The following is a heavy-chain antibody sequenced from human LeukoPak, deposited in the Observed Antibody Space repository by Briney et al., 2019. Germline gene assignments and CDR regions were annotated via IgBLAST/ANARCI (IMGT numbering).Heavy chain of an antibody. CDR3: VRDGGVSGYDLLDY. J-gene: IGHJ4*01. D-gene: IGHD5-12*01. Sequence: PGGSLRLSCAASGFTFSNYWMTWVRQAPGKGLEWVDHINQDGSEEHYMDSAKARFTISRDNAKNSLSLQMNSLRAEDTAVYYCVRDGGVSGYDLLDYWGQEPWSPSPQ. V-gene: IGHV3-7*01. CDR1: GFTFSNYW. CDR2: INQDGSEE.